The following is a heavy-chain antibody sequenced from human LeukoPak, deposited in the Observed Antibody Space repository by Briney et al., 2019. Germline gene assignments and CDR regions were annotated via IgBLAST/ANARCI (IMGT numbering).Heavy chain of an antibody. D-gene: IGHD3-9*01. CDR2: ISDHGGYT. V-gene: IGHV3-23*01. Sequence: GGSLRLSCAASGFTFSSYGIHWVRQAPGKGLEWVSTISDHGGYTYYADSVKGRFTISRDNSKNTLYLLMNSLRAEDTAIYYCAKEIYFDWLSMFDYWGQGTLVTVSS. J-gene: IGHJ4*02. CDR3: AKEIYFDWLSMFDY. CDR1: GFTFSSYG.